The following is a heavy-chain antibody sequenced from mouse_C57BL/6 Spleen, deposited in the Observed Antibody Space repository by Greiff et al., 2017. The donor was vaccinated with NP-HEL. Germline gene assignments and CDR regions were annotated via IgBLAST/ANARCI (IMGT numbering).Heavy chain of an antibody. CDR3: ERYIRTVVARYFDD. J-gene: IGHJ2*01. V-gene: IGHV7-3*01. CDR2: IRNNANGYTT. CDR1: GFTFTDYY. D-gene: IGHD1-1*01. Sequence: EVKLMESGGGLVQPGGSLSLSCAASGFTFTDYYMSWVRQPPGKALEWLGFIRNNANGYTTEYSASVKGRFTISRDNSHSIIYLQLNNLRAEDSATYYCERYIRTVVARYFDDWGNATTLTVSS.